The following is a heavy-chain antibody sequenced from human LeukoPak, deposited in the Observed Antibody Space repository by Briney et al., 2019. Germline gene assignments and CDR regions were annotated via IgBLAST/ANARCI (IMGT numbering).Heavy chain of an antibody. CDR2: ISSSGSTL. CDR3: ARVSGQPQMDY. CDR1: GFTFSSYE. J-gene: IGHJ4*02. D-gene: IGHD3-10*01. V-gene: IGHV3-48*03. Sequence: PGGSLRLSCAASGFTFSSYEMNWVRQAPGKGLEWVSYISSSGSTLYYADSVKGRFTISRDNAKNSLYLQMNSLRAEDTAVYYCARVSGQPQMDYWGQGTLVTVSS.